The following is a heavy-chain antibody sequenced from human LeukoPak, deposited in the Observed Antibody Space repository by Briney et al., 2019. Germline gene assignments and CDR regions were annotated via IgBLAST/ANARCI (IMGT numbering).Heavy chain of an antibody. CDR2: LGAYNGNT. CDR1: GYTFTSYG. J-gene: IGHJ4*02. D-gene: IGHD4-17*01. Sequence: ASVKVSCKASGYTFTSYGITWVRQAPGQGLEWMGWLGAYNGNTNYAQKLRGRVTMTTDTSTSTAYLELRSLISDDTAVYYCAREMNGPGDGDYGYWGQGTLVTVSS. V-gene: IGHV1-18*01. CDR3: AREMNGPGDGDYGY.